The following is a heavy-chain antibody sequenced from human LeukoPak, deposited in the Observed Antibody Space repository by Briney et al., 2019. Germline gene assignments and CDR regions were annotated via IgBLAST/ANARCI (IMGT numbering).Heavy chain of an antibody. CDR1: GFTFSNTW. D-gene: IGHD3-16*01. Sequence: GGSLRLSCAASGFTFSNTWMSWVRQAPGKGLEWVGRIQSKANGGTADYAAPVKGRFTISRDDSENTLYLQMNSLKTEDTAVYYCTTEPRWGVGSFFDFWGQGTLVTVSS. J-gene: IGHJ4*02. V-gene: IGHV3-15*01. CDR2: IQSKANGGTA. CDR3: TTEPRWGVGSFFDF.